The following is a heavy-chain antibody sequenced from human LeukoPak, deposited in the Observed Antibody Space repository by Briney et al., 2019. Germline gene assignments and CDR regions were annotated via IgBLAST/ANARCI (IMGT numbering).Heavy chain of an antibody. V-gene: IGHV1-18*01. CDR1: GYTFTSYG. CDR3: ARGDTAFSPYYFDY. J-gene: IGHJ4*02. Sequence: ASVKASCKASGYTFTSYGISWVRQAPGQGLEWMGWISAYNGNTNYAQKLQGRVTMTTDTSTSTAYMELRSLRSDDTAVYYCARGDTAFSPYYFDYWGQGTLVTVSS. CDR2: ISAYNGNT. D-gene: IGHD5-18*01.